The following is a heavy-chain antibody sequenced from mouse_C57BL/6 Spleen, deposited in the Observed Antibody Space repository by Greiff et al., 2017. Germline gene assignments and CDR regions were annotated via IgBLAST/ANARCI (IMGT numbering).Heavy chain of an antibody. J-gene: IGHJ1*03. CDR3: TRGKEVRYFDV. Sequence: QVQLKASGAELVRPGASVTLSCKASGYTFTDYEMHWVKQTPVHGLEWIGAIDPETGGTAYNQTFTGKAILTADKSSSTAYMELRSRTSEDSAVYYCTRGKEVRYFDVWGTGTTVTVSS. CDR2: IDPETGGT. CDR1: GYTFTDYE. D-gene: IGHD2-12*01. V-gene: IGHV1-15*01.